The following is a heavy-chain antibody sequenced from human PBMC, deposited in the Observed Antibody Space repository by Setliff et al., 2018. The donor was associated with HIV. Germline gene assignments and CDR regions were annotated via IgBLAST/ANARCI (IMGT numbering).Heavy chain of an antibody. D-gene: IGHD3-22*01. CDR2: IIPMFEIA. J-gene: IGHJ3*02. V-gene: IGHV1-69*13. CDR3: AANYYDSSGFEVDAFDI. Sequence: SVKVSCKASEGTFSSYAVSWVRQAPGQGLEWMGGIIPMFEIANYAQRFQGRVTITAEESTSIVYLEMSSLRSEDTAVYFCAANYYDSSGFEVDAFDIWGQGTMVTVS. CDR1: EGTFSSYA.